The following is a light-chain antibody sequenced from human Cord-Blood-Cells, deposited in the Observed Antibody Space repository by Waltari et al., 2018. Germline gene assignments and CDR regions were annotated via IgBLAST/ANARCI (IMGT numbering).Light chain of an antibody. CDR1: QSVSSSY. J-gene: IGKJ2*01. CDR3: QQYGSSPYT. Sequence: IVLTQSPGTLSLSPGDRATLSCRASQSVSSSYLAWYQQKPGQAPRLRIYGASSRATGIPDRFSGSGSGTDFTLTISRLEPEDFAVYYCQQYGSSPYTFGQGTKLEIK. CDR2: GAS. V-gene: IGKV3-20*01.